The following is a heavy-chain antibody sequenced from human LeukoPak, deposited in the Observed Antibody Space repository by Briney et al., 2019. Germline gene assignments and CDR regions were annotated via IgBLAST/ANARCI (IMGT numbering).Heavy chain of an antibody. V-gene: IGHV3-30*18. CDR3: AKDQSYDSSGYYQKGSEYFQH. CDR1: GFTFSSYG. Sequence: GGSLRLSCAASGFTFSSYGMHWVRQAPGKGLEWVAVISYDGSNKYYADSVKGRFTISRDNSKNTLYLQMNSLRVEDTAVYYCAKDQSYDSSGYYQKGSEYFQHWGQGTLVTVSS. J-gene: IGHJ1*01. D-gene: IGHD3-22*01. CDR2: ISYDGSNK.